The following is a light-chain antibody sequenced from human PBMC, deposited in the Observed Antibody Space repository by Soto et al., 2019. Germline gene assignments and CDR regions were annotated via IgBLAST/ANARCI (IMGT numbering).Light chain of an antibody. CDR2: DAS. V-gene: IGKV3-11*01. CDR3: QXRSNWPPYT. CDR1: QSVSSY. Sequence: EIVLTQSPATLSLSPGERATLSCRASQSVSSYLAWYQQKPGQAPRLLIYDASNRATGIPARFSGSGSGTXFTLTXSSLXPEDFAVYXXQXRSNWPPYTFGQGTKLEIK. J-gene: IGKJ2*01.